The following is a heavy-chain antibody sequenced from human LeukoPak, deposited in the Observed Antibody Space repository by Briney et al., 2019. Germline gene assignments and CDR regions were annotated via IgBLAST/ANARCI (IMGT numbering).Heavy chain of an antibody. Sequence: SETLSLTCTVSGDSINNFYYIWIRQPAGKGPEWIGRIYSSGSTNYNASLKSRATMSVDASKNQFSLQLTSVSAADTAVYYCARESPNGDWNIWGQGTLVTVSS. V-gene: IGHV4-4*07. CDR1: GDSINNFY. J-gene: IGHJ4*02. D-gene: IGHD2-21*01. CDR3: ARESPNGDWNI. CDR2: IYSSGST.